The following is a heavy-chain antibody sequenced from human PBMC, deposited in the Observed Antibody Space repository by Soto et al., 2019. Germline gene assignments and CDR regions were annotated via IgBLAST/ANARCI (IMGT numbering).Heavy chain of an antibody. CDR1: CYTFTSYG. Sequence: SGKVSFTASCYTFTSYGISWVRQAPGQGLEWMGWISAYNGNTNYAQKLQGRVTMTTDTYTSTAYMELRSLRSDDTAVYYCASSGDHFDYWGQGTLVTVSS. CDR3: ASSGDHFDY. D-gene: IGHD2-21*02. J-gene: IGHJ4*02. CDR2: ISAYNGNT. V-gene: IGHV1-18*01.